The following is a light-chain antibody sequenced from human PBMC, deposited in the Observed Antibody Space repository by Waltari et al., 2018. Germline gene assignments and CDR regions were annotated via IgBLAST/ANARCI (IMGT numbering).Light chain of an antibody. Sequence: RATINCQSSQSVLYPSNNKNYLAWYQQKPGQPPKLLIYWASTRESGVPDRFSGSGSGTDFTLTISSLQAADVAVYYCQQYYSTPLTFGGGTKVEIK. CDR3: QQYYSTPLT. J-gene: IGKJ4*01. V-gene: IGKV4-1*01. CDR2: WAS. CDR1: QSVLYPSNNKNY.